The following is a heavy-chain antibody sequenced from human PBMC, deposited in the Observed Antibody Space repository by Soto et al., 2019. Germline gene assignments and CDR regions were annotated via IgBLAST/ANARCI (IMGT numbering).Heavy chain of an antibody. V-gene: IGHV3-23*01. CDR3: AKVGEEWHIVVVIAIRYYYYMDV. Sequence: GGSLRLSCAASGFTFSSYAMSWVRQAPGKGLEWVSAISGSGGSTYYADSVKGRFTISRGNSKNTLYLQLNSLRAEDTAVYYCAKVGEEWHIVVVIAIRYYYYMDVWGKGTTVTVSS. J-gene: IGHJ6*03. D-gene: IGHD2-21*01. CDR2: ISGSGGST. CDR1: GFTFSSYA.